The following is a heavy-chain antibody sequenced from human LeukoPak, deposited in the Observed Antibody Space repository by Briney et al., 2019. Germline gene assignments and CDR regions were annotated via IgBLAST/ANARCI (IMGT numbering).Heavy chain of an antibody. Sequence: SETLSLTCTVSGGSISSYYWSWIRQPPGKGLEWIGYIHYSGSTNYNPSLKSRVTISVDTSKNQFSLKLSSVTAADTAVYYCARDKSEFGETNWSDPWGQGTLVTVSS. V-gene: IGHV4-59*01. CDR3: ARDKSEFGETNWSDP. J-gene: IGHJ5*02. CDR2: IHYSGST. D-gene: IGHD3-10*01. CDR1: GGSISSYY.